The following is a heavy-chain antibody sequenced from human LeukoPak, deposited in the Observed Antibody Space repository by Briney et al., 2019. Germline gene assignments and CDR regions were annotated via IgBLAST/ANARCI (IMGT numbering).Heavy chain of an antibody. CDR3: ASAKTEGVLRYFDWPGWFDP. Sequence: PGGSLRLSCAASGFTISSYWMHWVRQAPGKGLVWVSRINSDGSSTSYADSVKGRFTISRDNAKNTLYLQMNSLRAEDTAVYYCASAKTEGVLRYFDWPGWFDPWGQGTLVTVSS. V-gene: IGHV3-74*01. CDR1: GFTISSYW. CDR2: INSDGSST. D-gene: IGHD3-9*01. J-gene: IGHJ5*02.